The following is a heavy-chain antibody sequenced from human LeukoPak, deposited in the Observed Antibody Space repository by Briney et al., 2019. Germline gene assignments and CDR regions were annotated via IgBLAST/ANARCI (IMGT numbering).Heavy chain of an antibody. CDR2: IWYDGINK. CDR1: GFTFRTFG. CDR3: ARDYYDSSSQLHAGAHAFDI. J-gene: IGHJ3*02. Sequence: GGSLRLSCAASGFTFRTFGMHWVRQAPGKGLEWVAIIWYDGINKYCADSVKGRFTISRDNSKNTLYLQMNSLRAEDTAVYYCARDYYDSSSQLHAGAHAFDIWGQGTMVTVSS. V-gene: IGHV3-33*01. D-gene: IGHD3-22*01.